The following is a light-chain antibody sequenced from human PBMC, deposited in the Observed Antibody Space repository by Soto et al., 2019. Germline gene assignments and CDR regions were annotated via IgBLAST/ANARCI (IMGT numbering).Light chain of an antibody. CDR2: DAS. J-gene: IGKJ5*01. CDR3: QQYGSSLIT. Sequence: EIVMTQSPATLSVSPGERATLSCRASQSVSSYLAWYQQKPGQAPRLLIFDASIRATGIPDRFSASGSGTDFTLTISRLEPEDFAVYYCQQYGSSLITFGQGTRLEIK. CDR1: QSVSSY. V-gene: IGKV3-20*01.